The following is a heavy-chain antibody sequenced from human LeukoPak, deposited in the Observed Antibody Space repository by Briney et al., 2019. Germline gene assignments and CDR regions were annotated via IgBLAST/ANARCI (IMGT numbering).Heavy chain of an antibody. CDR1: GDSITSYY. CDR2: IYTTGTT. Sequence: SETLSLTCTVSGDSITSYYWSWIRQSAEKGLEWIGRIYTTGTTNYDPSLKGRVTVSVDTSKNQFFLKLRSVTAADTAVYYCARDVGASNFDSWGQGVQVTVSS. CDR3: ARDVGASNFDS. D-gene: IGHD1-26*01. J-gene: IGHJ4*02. V-gene: IGHV4-4*07.